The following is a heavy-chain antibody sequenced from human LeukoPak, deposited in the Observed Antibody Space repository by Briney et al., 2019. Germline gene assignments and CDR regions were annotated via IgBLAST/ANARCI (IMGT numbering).Heavy chain of an antibody. CDR2: INWNGGST. V-gene: IGHV3-20*04. J-gene: IGHJ4*02. Sequence: PEGSLRLSCAASGFTFDDYGMSWVRRAPGKGLEWVSGINWNGGSTGYADSVKGRFTISRDNAKNSLYLQMNSLRAEDTAVYYCASFIAARPGYRGQGTLVTVSS. D-gene: IGHD6-6*01. CDR1: GFTFDDYG. CDR3: ASFIAARPGY.